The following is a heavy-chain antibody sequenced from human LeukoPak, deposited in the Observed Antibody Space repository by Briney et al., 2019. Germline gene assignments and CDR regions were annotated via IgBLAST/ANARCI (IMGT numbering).Heavy chain of an antibody. CDR2: IYYSGTT. CDR1: GDSISSNYFSSNLFH. CDR3: ARDCCGYRSWFDP. D-gene: IGHD6-25*01. V-gene: IGHV4-39*07. J-gene: IGHJ5*02. Sequence: PSETLSLTCTVSGDSISSNYFSSNLFHWGWLRQPPGEGLEWIGSIYYSGTTYYNPSLKSRVTISVDTSKNQFSLKLTSVTAVDTAVYYCARDCCGYRSWFDPWGQGTLVTVSS.